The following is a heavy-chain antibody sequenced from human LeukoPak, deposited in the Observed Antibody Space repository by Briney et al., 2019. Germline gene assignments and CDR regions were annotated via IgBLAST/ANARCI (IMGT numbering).Heavy chain of an antibody. CDR1: GFTVSSNY. Sequence: PGGSLRLSCAASGFTVSSNYMSWVRQAPGKGLEWVSVIYSGGSTYYADSVKGRFTISRDNSKNTLYLQMNSLRAEDTAVYYCASLSTLGFGGYYYYHYMDVWGKGTTVTTSS. V-gene: IGHV3-66*01. CDR3: ASLSTLGFGGYYYYHYMDV. J-gene: IGHJ6*03. D-gene: IGHD3-10*01. CDR2: IYSGGST.